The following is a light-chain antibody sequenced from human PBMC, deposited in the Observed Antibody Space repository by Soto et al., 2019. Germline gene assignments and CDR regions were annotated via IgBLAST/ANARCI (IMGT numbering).Light chain of an antibody. CDR2: GAS. CDR1: QSVSSSY. CDR3: QQYDSSPLT. Sequence: EIGLTQSPGTLPLSPGERATLSCRASQSVSSSYLAWYQQKPGQAPRLLIYGASSRATGIPDRFSGSGSGTDFTLTISRLEPEDFAVYYCQQYDSSPLTFGQGTKVQIK. V-gene: IGKV3-20*01. J-gene: IGKJ1*01.